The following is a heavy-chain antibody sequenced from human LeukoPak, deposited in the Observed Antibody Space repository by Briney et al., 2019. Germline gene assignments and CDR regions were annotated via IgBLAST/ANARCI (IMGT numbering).Heavy chain of an antibody. J-gene: IGHJ4*02. CDR2: ISGSGGST. CDR3: AKSKIAAAGTSLDY. Sequence: PGGSLRLSCAASGFTFSRFWMTWVRQTPGKGLEWVSAISGSGGSTYYADSVKGRFTISRDNSKNTLYLQMNSLRAEDTAVYYCAKSKIAAAGTSLDYWGQGTLVTVSS. V-gene: IGHV3-23*01. D-gene: IGHD6-13*01. CDR1: GFTFSRFW.